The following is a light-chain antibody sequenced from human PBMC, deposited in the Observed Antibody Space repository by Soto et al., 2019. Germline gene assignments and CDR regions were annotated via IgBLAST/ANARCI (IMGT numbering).Light chain of an antibody. CDR1: SSDVGAYNY. V-gene: IGLV2-8*01. CDR3: SSYAGKNNFVV. Sequence: QSVLTQPPSASGSPGQSVTISCTGTSSDVGAYNYVSWYQQHPGKAPKLMIHEVSKRPSGVPDRFSGSKSGNTASLTVSGLQAEDEADYYCSSYAGKNNFVVFGGGTKLTVL. CDR2: EVS. J-gene: IGLJ2*01.